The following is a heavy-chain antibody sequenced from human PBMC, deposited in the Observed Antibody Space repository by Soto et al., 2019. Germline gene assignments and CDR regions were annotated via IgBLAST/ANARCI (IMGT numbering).Heavy chain of an antibody. CDR1: GYTFTEFG. D-gene: IGHD6-19*01. Sequence: QVQLVQSGTEVKKPGASLKVSCQASGYTFTEFGITWVRQAPGQGLAWVGWIITYNGNTNHAQNLHGRVTITADTSPKTAQRELRDLRSDATALYCCARYGASSGWFLGSGSVVLGQGTPVTVPS. V-gene: IGHV1-18*04. CDR3: ARYGASSGWFLGSGSVV. J-gene: IGHJ6*01. CDR2: IITYNGNT.